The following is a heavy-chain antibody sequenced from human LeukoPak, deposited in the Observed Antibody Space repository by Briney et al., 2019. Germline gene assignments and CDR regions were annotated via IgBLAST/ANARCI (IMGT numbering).Heavy chain of an antibody. CDR2: IWYDGSNK. V-gene: IGHV3-33*06. CDR3: AKDMGSGWDPVGLAY. CDR1: GFTFSSYG. J-gene: IGHJ4*02. D-gene: IGHD6-19*01. Sequence: GGSLRLSCAASGFTFSSYGMHWVRQAPGKGLEWVAVIWYDGSNKYYADSVKGRFTISRDNSKNTLYLQMNSLRAEDTAVYYCAKDMGSGWDPVGLAYWGQGTLVTVSS.